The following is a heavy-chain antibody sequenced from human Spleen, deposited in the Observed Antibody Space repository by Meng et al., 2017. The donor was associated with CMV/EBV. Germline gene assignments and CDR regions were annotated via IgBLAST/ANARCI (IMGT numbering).Heavy chain of an antibody. CDR1: GYTFTGQY. D-gene: IGHD3-3*01. J-gene: IGHJ4*02. CDR2: INSNSGGT. Sequence: ASVKVSCKASGYTFTGQYIHWVRQAPGHGLEWMGWINSNSGGTNYEQKFQGRVTMTRDTSISTAYMELSSLRSDDTAVYYCARGGGKTYYDFWSAYYMNWGQGTLVTVSS. V-gene: IGHV1-2*02. CDR3: ARGGGKTYYDFWSAYYMN.